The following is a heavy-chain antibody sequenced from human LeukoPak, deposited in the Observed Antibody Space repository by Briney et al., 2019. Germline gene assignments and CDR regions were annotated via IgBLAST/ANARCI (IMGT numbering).Heavy chain of an antibody. D-gene: IGHD6-6*01. V-gene: IGHV3-30*02. J-gene: IGHJ4*02. Sequence: GGSLRLSCAASGFTFSSYGMHWVRQAPGKGLEWVAFIRYDGSNKYYADSVKGRFTISRDNSKNTLYLQMNSLRAEDTAVYYCAKDPGSSSSALDYWGQGTLVTVSS. CDR2: IRYDGSNK. CDR1: GFTFSSYG. CDR3: AKDPGSSSSALDY.